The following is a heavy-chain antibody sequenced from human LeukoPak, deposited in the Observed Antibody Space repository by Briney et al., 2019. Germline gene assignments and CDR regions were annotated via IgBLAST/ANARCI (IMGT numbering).Heavy chain of an antibody. CDR2: ISYDGSNK. Sequence: PGGSLKLSCAASGFTFSSYGMHWVRQAPGKGLEWVAVISYDGSNKYYADSVKGRFTISRDNSKNTLYLQMNSLRAEDTAVYYCAKGPSDDVREDFDYWGQGTLVTVSS. D-gene: IGHD1-1*01. V-gene: IGHV3-30*18. J-gene: IGHJ4*02. CDR3: AKGPSDDVREDFDY. CDR1: GFTFSSYG.